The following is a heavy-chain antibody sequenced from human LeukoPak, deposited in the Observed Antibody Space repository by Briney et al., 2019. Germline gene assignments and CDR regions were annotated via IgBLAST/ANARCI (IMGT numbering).Heavy chain of an antibody. Sequence: SVKVSCKASGGTFSSYAISWVRQAPGQGLEWMGGIIPIFGAANYAQKFQGRVTITADESTSTAYMELSSLRSEDTAVYYCARAYTYYYYGMDVRGQGTTVTVSS. CDR3: ARAYTYYYYGMDV. J-gene: IGHJ6*02. CDR1: GGTFSSYA. V-gene: IGHV1-69*13. D-gene: IGHD2-2*02. CDR2: IIPIFGAA.